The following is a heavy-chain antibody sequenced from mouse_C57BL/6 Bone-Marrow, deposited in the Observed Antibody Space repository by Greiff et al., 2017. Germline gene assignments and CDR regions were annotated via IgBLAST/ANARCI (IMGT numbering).Heavy chain of an antibody. CDR3: TRDRSSMIKDAMDY. Sequence: EVQLVESGEGLVKPGGSLKLSCAASGFTFSSYAMSWVRQTPEKRLEWVAYISSGGDYIYYADTVKGRFTISRDNARNTLYLQMSSLKSEDTAMYYCTRDRSSMIKDAMDYWGQGTSVTVSS. D-gene: IGHD2-4*01. CDR1: GFTFSSYA. CDR2: ISSGGDYI. J-gene: IGHJ4*01. V-gene: IGHV5-9-1*02.